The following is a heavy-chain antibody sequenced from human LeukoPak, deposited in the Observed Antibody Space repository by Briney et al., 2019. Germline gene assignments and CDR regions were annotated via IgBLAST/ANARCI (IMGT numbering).Heavy chain of an antibody. J-gene: IGHJ4*02. V-gene: IGHV5-51*01. CDR3: ARRGAGSNDAFDY. CDR2: IYPVDSDT. Sequence: GESLKISCQGSGYSFTNYWVGWVCQMPGKGLEWMGIIYPVDSDTRYSPSFQGQVTISADKSISTAYLQWSSLKASDTAMYYCARRGAGSNDAFDYWGQGTLVTVSS. D-gene: IGHD5-24*01. CDR1: GYSFTNYW.